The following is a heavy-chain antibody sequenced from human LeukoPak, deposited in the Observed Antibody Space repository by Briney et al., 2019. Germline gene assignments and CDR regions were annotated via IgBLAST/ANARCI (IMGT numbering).Heavy chain of an antibody. CDR1: GYTFTGYY. J-gene: IGHJ5*02. D-gene: IGHD2-8*02. Sequence: ASVKVSCKASGYTFTGYYMHWVRQAPGQGLEWMGWINPNSGGANYAQKFQGRVTMTRDTSISTAYMELSRLRSDDTAVYYCARPPLGRRTGWFDPWGQGTLVTVSS. V-gene: IGHV1-2*02. CDR2: INPNSGGA. CDR3: ARPPLGRRTGWFDP.